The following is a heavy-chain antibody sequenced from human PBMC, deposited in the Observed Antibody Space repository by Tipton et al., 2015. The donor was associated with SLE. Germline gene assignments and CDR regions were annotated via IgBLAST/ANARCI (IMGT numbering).Heavy chain of an antibody. CDR2: IKQDGSEK. CDR3: ARDSGDEYFQH. CDR1: GGSFSGYY. J-gene: IGHJ1*01. V-gene: IGHV3-7*01. D-gene: IGHD5-12*01. Sequence: LSLTCAVYGGSFSGYYWSWIRQPPGKGLEWVANIKQDGSEKYYVDSVKGRFTISRDNAKNSLYLQMNSLRAEDTAVYYCARDSGDEYFQHWGQGTLVTVSS.